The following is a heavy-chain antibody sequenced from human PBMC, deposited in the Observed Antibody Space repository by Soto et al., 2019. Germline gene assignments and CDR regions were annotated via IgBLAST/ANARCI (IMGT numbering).Heavy chain of an antibody. J-gene: IGHJ6*03. CDR2: IYYSGST. CDR3: AREVPAAMGGVPYYYMDV. V-gene: IGHV4-31*11. CDR1: GGSLSSGNFY. D-gene: IGHD2-2*01. Sequence: QVQLQESGPGLVRPSQTLSLTCAVSGGSLSSGNFYWNWIRQHPWKGLEWIGYIYYSGSTYYNPSLNSRVTISVDTSNNQFSLKLGSVTAADTAVYYCAREVPAAMGGVPYYYMDVWGKGTTVTVSS.